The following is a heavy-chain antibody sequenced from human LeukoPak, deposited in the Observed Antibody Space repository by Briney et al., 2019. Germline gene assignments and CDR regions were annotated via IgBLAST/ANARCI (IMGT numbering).Heavy chain of an antibody. V-gene: IGHV4-59*08. CDR2: IYYSGST. J-gene: IGHJ6*02. D-gene: IGHD3-3*01. Sequence: SETLSLTCTVSGGSISSYYWNWIRQPPGKGLEWIGYIYYSGSTNYNPSLKSRVTISVDTSKNQFSLKLSSVTAADTAVYYCARHLYDFWSGYSYYYGMDVWGQGTTVTVSS. CDR1: GGSISSYY. CDR3: ARHLYDFWSGYSYYYGMDV.